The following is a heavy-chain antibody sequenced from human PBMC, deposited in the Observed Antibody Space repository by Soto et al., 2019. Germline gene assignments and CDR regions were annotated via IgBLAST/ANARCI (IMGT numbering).Heavy chain of an antibody. V-gene: IGHV4-30-2*01. Sequence: SETLSLTCAVSGGSISSGGYSWSWIRQPPGKGLEWIGYIYHSGSTYYNPSLKSRVTISVDRSKNQFSLKLSSVTAADTAVYYCARGGGYCTNGVCYNWFDPWGQGTLVTVSS. CDR1: GGSISSGGYS. D-gene: IGHD2-8*01. J-gene: IGHJ5*02. CDR2: IYHSGST. CDR3: ARGGGYCTNGVCYNWFDP.